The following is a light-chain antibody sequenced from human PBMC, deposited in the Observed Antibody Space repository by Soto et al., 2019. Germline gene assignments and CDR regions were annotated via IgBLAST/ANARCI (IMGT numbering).Light chain of an antibody. CDR1: NSDIGRHDY. J-gene: IGLJ2*01. Sequence: QSALTQPASVSGPPGQSITISCTGSNSDIGRHDYVSWYQHHPGKVPKVIIYEVIHRPSGVSNLFSGSKSGNTASLTISGLQATDEADYYCSSYSSGSTLLLFGGGTKLTVL. V-gene: IGLV2-14*01. CDR2: EVI. CDR3: SSYSSGSTLLL.